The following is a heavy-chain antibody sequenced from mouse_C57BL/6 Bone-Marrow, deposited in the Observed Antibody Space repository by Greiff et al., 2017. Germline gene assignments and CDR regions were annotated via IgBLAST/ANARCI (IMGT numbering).Heavy chain of an antibody. CDR2: IEPSDSYT. Sequence: QVQLQQPGAELVKPGASVKLSCKASGYTFPSYWMQWVKQRPGQGLEWIGEIEPSDSYTNSNQKFKGKATLTVDTSSSTAYMQLSSLTSEDSAVYYCARPDYYGPMDYWGQGTSVTGSS. V-gene: IGHV1-50*01. CDR3: ARPDYYGPMDY. J-gene: IGHJ4*01. CDR1: GYTFPSYW. D-gene: IGHD1-2*01.